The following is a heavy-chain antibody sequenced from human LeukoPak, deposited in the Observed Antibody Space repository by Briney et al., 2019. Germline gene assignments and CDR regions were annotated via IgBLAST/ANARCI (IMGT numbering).Heavy chain of an antibody. CDR1: GYTFTAYY. D-gene: IGHD3-22*01. J-gene: IGHJ3*02. CDR3: ASLTTADAFDI. CDR2: INPNSGVT. V-gene: IGHV1-2*02. Sequence: ASVKVSCKASGYTFTAYYMHWVRQAPGQGLEWMGWINPNSGVTNYAQKFQGRVTMTRDTSISTAYMDLSRLRSDDTAVFYCASLTTADAFDIWGQGTMVTVSS.